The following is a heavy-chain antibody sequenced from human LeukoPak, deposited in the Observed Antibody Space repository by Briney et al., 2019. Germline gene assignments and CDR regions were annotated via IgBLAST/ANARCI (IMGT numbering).Heavy chain of an antibody. CDR2: INHSGST. CDR3: ATLNYYDSSGYYLFGAEYFQH. J-gene: IGHJ1*01. Sequence: SETLSLTCAVYGGSFSGYYWSWIRQPPGQGLEWIGEINHSGSTSYNPSLKSRVTILVDTSKNQFSVKLSSVTAADTAVYYCATLNYYDSSGYYLFGAEYFQHWGQGTLVTVSS. V-gene: IGHV4-34*01. CDR1: GGSFSGYY. D-gene: IGHD3-22*01.